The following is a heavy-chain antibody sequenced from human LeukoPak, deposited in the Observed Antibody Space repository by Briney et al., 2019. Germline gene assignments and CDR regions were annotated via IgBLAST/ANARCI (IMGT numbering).Heavy chain of an antibody. D-gene: IGHD6-6*01. J-gene: IGHJ4*02. V-gene: IGHV3-20*04. CDR1: GFIFDDYG. CDR3: ARLERGYTSSSDY. Sequence: PGGSLRLSCAASGFIFDDYGKSWVRQAPGKGLEWVSGINWNGGSTGYADSVRGRFTISRDNTKNSLYLQMNSLRVEDTALYYCARLERGYTSSSDYWGQGTLVTVSS. CDR2: INWNGGST.